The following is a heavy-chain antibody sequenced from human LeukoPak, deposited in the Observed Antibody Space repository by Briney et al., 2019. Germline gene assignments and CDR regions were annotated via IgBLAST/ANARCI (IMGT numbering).Heavy chain of an antibody. V-gene: IGHV1-46*01. CDR1: GYTFTSYY. CDR2: INPSGGST. D-gene: IGHD5-12*01. CDR3: ARAHSAHDPDDAFDI. J-gene: IGHJ3*02. Sequence: ASVKVSCKASGYTFTSYYMHWVRQAPGQGLEWMGIINPSGGSTSYAQKFQGRVTMTRDTSTSTVYMELSSLRSEDTAVYYCARAHSAHDPDDAFDIWGQGTMVTVSS.